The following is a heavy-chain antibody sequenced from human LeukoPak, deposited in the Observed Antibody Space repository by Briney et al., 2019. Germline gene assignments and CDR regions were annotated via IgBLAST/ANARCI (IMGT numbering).Heavy chain of an antibody. CDR2: IYTSGST. CDR1: GGSISSGSYY. CDR3: ARGREWELLSGFDY. J-gene: IGHJ4*02. D-gene: IGHD1-26*01. V-gene: IGHV4-61*02. Sequence: SSQTLSLTCTVSGGSISSGSYYWSWIRQPAGKGLEWIGRIYTSGSTNYNPSLKSRVTISVDTSKNQVSLKLSSVTAADTAVYYCARGREWELLSGFDYWGQGTLVTVSS.